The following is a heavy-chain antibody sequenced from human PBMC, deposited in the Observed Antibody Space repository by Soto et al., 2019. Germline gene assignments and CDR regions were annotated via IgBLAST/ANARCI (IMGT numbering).Heavy chain of an antibody. J-gene: IGHJ4*02. Sequence: GSLRLSCAGTGFTFSSYGMHWVRQAPGRGLEWVAVIRNDGNTKGYAESVKGRFTISRDNSKNTLYLQMNSLRAEDTAVYYCATDAGGAPFDYWGPGTLVTVSS. V-gene: IGHV3-30*02. D-gene: IGHD3-10*01. CDR1: GFTFSSYG. CDR3: ATDAGGAPFDY. CDR2: IRNDGNTK.